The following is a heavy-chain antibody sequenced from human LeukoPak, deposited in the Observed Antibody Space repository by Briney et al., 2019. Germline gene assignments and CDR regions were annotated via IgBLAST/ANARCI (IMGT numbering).Heavy chain of an antibody. D-gene: IGHD3-16*01. J-gene: IGHJ6*03. CDR1: GGSISSSSYY. CDR3: AGGSLYYYMDV. Sequence: PSETLSLTCTVSGGSISSSSYYWSWIRQPPGKGLEWIGEINHSGSTNYNPSLKSRVTISVDTSKNQFSLKLSSVTAADTAVYYCAGGSLYYYMDVWGKGTTVTVSS. V-gene: IGHV4-39*07. CDR2: INHSGST.